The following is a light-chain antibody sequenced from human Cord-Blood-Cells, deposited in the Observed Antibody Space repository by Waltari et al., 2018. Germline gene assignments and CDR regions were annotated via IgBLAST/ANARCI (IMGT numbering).Light chain of an antibody. V-gene: IGKV2-28*01. CDR3: MQALQTPYT. CDR1: QSLLHSNGYNY. Sequence: DIVMTQSPLSLPVTPGEPASIPCRSSQSLLHSNGYNYLDWYLQKPGQSPQLLLYLGSNRDSGVPDRFSGRGSGTDFTLKISRVEAEDVVVYDGMQALQTPYTFGQGTKLEIK. J-gene: IGKJ2*01. CDR2: LGS.